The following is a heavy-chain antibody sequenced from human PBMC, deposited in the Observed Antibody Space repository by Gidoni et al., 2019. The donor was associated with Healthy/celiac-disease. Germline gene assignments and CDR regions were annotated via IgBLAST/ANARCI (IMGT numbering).Heavy chain of an antibody. J-gene: IGHJ4*02. V-gene: IGHV1-18*01. CDR1: GYTFPSYG. Sequence: QVQLVQSGAEVKKPGASVKVSCKASGYTFPSYGISWVRQAPGQELEWMGWISAYNGNTNYAQKLQGRVTMTTDTSTSTAYMELRSLRSDDTAVYYCARDGVLLWFGELGGRSYYFDYWGQGTLVTVSS. CDR3: ARDGVLLWFGELGGRSYYFDY. D-gene: IGHD3-10*01. CDR2: ISAYNGNT.